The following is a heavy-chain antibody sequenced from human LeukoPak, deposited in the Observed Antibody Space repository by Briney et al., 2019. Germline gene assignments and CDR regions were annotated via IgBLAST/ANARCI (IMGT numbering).Heavy chain of an antibody. Sequence: TGGSLRLSCAASGFTVSSNYMSWVRQAPGKGLEWVSVIYSGGSTYYADSVKGRFTISRDNSKNTLYLQMNSLRAEDTAVYYCARSSGSYFREFDYWGQGTLVTVSS. D-gene: IGHD1-26*01. J-gene: IGHJ4*02. V-gene: IGHV3-53*01. CDR3: ARSSGSYFREFDY. CDR2: IYSGGST. CDR1: GFTVSSNY.